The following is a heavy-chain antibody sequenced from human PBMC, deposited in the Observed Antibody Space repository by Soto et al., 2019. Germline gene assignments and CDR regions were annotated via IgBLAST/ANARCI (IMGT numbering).Heavy chain of an antibody. D-gene: IGHD2-2*01. CDR1: GYTLTELS. CDR2: FDPEDGET. CDR3: VRDFVEVPSAHYYYDY. J-gene: IGHJ4*02. Sequence: ASVKVSCKVSGYTLTELSMHWVRQAPGKGLEWMGGFDPEDGETIYAQKFQGRVTMTEDTSTSTVHMDLSSLTSEDTAVYYCVRDFVEVPSAHYYYDYWGQGTLVTVSS. V-gene: IGHV1-24*01.